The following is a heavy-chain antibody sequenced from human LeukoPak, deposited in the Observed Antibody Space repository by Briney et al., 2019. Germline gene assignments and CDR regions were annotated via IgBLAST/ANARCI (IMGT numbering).Heavy chain of an antibody. CDR3: AREKDFYYYGSGSPLDAFDI. D-gene: IGHD3-10*01. CDR2: IIPIFGTA. J-gene: IGHJ3*02. CDR1: GGTFSSYA. Sequence: SVKVSCKASGGTFSSYAISWVRQAPGQGLEWMGGIIPIFGTANYAQKFQGRVTITTDESTSTAYMELSSLRSDDTAVYYCAREKDFYYYGSGSPLDAFDIWGQGTMVTVSS. V-gene: IGHV1-69*05.